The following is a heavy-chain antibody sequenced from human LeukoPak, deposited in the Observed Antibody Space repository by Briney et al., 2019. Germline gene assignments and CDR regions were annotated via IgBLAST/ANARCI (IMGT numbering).Heavy chain of an antibody. CDR1: GFAFGTYA. D-gene: IGHD1-26*01. CDR3: AKAAYSGSRAGFDY. CDR2: ISGSGSST. Sequence: GGSLRLSCAGSGFAFGTYAMTWVRQAPGKGLEWVSAISGSGSSTYYADSVKGRFTISRDNSKNTLYLQMSSLRAEDTAVYYCAKAAYSGSRAGFDYWGQGTLVTVS. J-gene: IGHJ4*02. V-gene: IGHV3-23*01.